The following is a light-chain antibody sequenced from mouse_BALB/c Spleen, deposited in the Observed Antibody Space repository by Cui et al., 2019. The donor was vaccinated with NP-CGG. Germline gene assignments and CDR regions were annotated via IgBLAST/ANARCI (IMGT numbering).Light chain of an antibody. CDR3: ALWYSNHWV. J-gene: IGLJ1*01. CDR1: TGAVTTSNY. V-gene: IGLV1*01. CDR2: GTN. Sequence: QAVVTQESALPTSPGEIVTLTCRSSTGAVTTSNYANWVQEKPDHLFTGLIGGTNNRVQGVPARFSGSLIGDKAALTITGAQTEDEAIYFCALWYSNHWVFGGGTKLTVL.